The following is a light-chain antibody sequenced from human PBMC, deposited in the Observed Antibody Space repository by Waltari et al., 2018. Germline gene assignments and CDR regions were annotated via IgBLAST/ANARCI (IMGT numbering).Light chain of an antibody. CDR3: SSYTSVNTR. CDR1: SGAVVGFPF. CDR2: DVA. Sequence: QSALTQPASMSGSPVQSITIPCTGPSGAVVGFPFVSWYQQYPGKAPKLIIYDVANRPSGVSHRFSGSRSGNTASLTISGLQAEDEADYYCSSYTSVNTRFGGGTKLTVL. V-gene: IGLV2-14*03. J-gene: IGLJ2*01.